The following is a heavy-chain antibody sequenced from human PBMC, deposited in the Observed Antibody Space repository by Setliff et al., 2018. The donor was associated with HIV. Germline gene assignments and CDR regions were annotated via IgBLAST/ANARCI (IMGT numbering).Heavy chain of an antibody. CDR2: IIPIFGTA. V-gene: IGHV1-69*13. D-gene: IGHD3-22*01. CDR3: ARADYDSSGYDAFDI. J-gene: IGHJ3*02. Sequence: ASVKVSCKASGGTFSSYAISWVRQAPGQGLEWMGGIIPIFGTANYAQKFQGRVTITADESTSTAYTELSSLRSEDTAVYYCARADYDSSGYDAFDIWGQGTMVTVSS. CDR1: GGTFSSYA.